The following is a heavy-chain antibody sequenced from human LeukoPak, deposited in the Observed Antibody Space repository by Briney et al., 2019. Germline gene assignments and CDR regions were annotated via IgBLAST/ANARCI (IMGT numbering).Heavy chain of an antibody. CDR3: AKDGYDILTGPPSHYYYYMDV. CDR2: IRYDGSNK. D-gene: IGHD3-9*01. Sequence: GRSLRLSCAASGFTFSSYGTHWVRQAPGKGLEWVAFIRYDGSNKYYADSVKGRFTISRDNSKNTLYLQMNSLRAEDTAVYYCAKDGYDILTGPPSHYYYYMDVWGKGTTVTISS. J-gene: IGHJ6*03. V-gene: IGHV3-30*02. CDR1: GFTFSSYG.